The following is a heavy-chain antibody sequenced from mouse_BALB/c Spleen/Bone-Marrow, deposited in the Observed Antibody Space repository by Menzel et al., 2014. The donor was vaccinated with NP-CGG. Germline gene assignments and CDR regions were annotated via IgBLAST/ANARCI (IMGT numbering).Heavy chain of an antibody. J-gene: IGHJ2*01. V-gene: IGHV3-6*02. CDR1: GYSITSGYY. CDR3: ARDHYYGSSYLDY. CDR2: ITYDGSS. D-gene: IGHD1-1*01. Sequence: EVKLVESGPGLVKPSQSLSLTCSVTGYSITSGYYWSWIRQFPGNRLEWMGYITYDGSSNYNPSLKNRISITRDTSENQFFLKLNSVTTEDTATYYCARDHYYGSSYLDYWGQGTTLTVSS.